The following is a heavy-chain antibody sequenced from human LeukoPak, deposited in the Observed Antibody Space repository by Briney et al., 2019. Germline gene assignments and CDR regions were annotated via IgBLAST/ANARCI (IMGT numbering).Heavy chain of an antibody. V-gene: IGHV3-7*01. J-gene: IGHJ3*02. CDR3: ARDSRVSDAFDI. CDR1: GFTFSSYW. CDR2: IKQDGSEK. Sequence: PGGSLRLSCAASGFTFSSYWMSWVRQAPGKGLEWVANIKQDGSEKYYVDSVKGRFTIYRDNAKNSLYLQMTSLRAEDTAVYYCARDSRVSDAFDIWGQGTMVTVSS. D-gene: IGHD3-22*01.